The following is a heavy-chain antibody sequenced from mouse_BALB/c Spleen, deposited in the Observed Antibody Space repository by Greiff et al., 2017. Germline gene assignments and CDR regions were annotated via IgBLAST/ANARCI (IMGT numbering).Heavy chain of an antibody. D-gene: IGHD1-1*01. CDR2: IWGDGST. CDR1: GFSLTGYG. Sequence: QVQLQQSGPGLVAPSQSLSITCTVSGFSLTGYGVNWVRQPPGKGLEWLGMIWGDGSTDYNSALKSRLSISKDNSKSQVFLKMNSLQTDDTARYYCAREITTVVSTSTSYYYAMDYWGQGTSVTVSS. V-gene: IGHV2-6-7*01. J-gene: IGHJ4*01. CDR3: AREITTVVSTSTSYYYAMDY.